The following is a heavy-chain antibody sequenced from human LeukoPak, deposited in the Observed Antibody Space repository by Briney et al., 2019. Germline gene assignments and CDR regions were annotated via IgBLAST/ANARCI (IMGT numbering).Heavy chain of an antibody. J-gene: IGHJ4*02. CDR2: VNRDGSST. CDR3: ARDDYSSADY. CDR1: GFTFSNYW. Sequence: PGRSLRLSCAASGFTFSNYWMHWVRQAPGKGLVWVSRVNRDGSSTYYADSVKGRFTISRDNAKNTLYLQMNSLRAEDTAVYFCARDDYSSADYWGQGTLVTVSS. V-gene: IGHV3-74*01. D-gene: IGHD6-25*01.